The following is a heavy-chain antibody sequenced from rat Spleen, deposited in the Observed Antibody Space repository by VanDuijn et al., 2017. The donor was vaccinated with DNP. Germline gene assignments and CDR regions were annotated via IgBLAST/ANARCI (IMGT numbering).Heavy chain of an antibody. Sequence: EVQLVETGGGLVHPGRSLKLSCVASGLIFSNYWMNWIRQAPGKGLEWVASINRDGNSSYYPDSVEGRFIISRDDAKSTLYPQMDSLRSEDTATYYCAKGGRGPFDYWGQGVMVTVSS. CDR2: INRDGNSS. V-gene: IGHV5-58*01. D-gene: IGHD4-3*01. CDR1: GLIFSNYW. CDR3: AKGGRGPFDY. J-gene: IGHJ2*01.